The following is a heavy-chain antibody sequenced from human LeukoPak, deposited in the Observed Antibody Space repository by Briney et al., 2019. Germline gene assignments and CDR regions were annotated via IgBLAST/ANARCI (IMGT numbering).Heavy chain of an antibody. CDR1: GFTFTSSA. D-gene: IGHD6-13*01. Sequence: SVKVSCKASGFTFTSSAVQWVRQARGQRLEWIGWIVVGSGNTDYAQKFQERVTITRDMSTSTAYMELSSLRSEDTAVYYCAADPRAYSSSWYKYYYYGMDVWGQGTTVTVSS. V-gene: IGHV1-58*01. CDR3: AADPRAYSSSWYKYYYYGMDV. CDR2: IVVGSGNT. J-gene: IGHJ6*02.